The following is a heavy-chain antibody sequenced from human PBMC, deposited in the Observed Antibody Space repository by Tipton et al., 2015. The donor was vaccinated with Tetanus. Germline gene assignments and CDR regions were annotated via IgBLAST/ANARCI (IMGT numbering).Heavy chain of an antibody. CDR2: IYSGGDS. Sequence: SLRLSCVVSGFTVSNEYMSWLRQAPGKGLEWVSIIYSGGDSYYADSVKDRFTISRDNSKNTVYLQMNSLRVDDTAVYYCASDCCSEGRLDKWGQGTLVTVSS. CDR1: GFTVSNEY. V-gene: IGHV3-66*01. D-gene: IGHD2-15*01. J-gene: IGHJ1*01. CDR3: ASDCCSEGRLDK.